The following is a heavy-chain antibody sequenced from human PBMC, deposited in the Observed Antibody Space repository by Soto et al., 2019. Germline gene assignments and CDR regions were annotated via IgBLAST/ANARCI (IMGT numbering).Heavy chain of an antibody. CDR3: AKDHFTFGGVTPFVY. Sequence: QVQLVESGGGVVQPGRSLRLSCAASGFTFSSYGMHWVRQAPGKGLEWVAVISYDGSNKYYADSVKGRFTISRDNSKNTLYLQMNSLRAEDTAVYYCAKDHFTFGGVTPFVYWGQGTLVTVSS. CDR1: GFTFSSYG. D-gene: IGHD3-16*01. V-gene: IGHV3-30*18. CDR2: ISYDGSNK. J-gene: IGHJ4*02.